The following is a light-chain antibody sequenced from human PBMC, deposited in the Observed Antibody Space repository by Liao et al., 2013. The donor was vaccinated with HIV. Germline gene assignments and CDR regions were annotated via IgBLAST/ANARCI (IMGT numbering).Light chain of an antibody. Sequence: SYELTQPPSVSVSPGQTASIPCSGDRLGDKYACWYQQKPGQSPVLVIYQDTKRPSGIPERFSGSNSGNTATLTVTGTQATDEADYYCQVWDSSTNWVFGGGTKLTVL. J-gene: IGLJ3*02. CDR3: QVWDSSTNWV. CDR2: QDT. CDR1: RLGDKY. V-gene: IGLV3-1*01.